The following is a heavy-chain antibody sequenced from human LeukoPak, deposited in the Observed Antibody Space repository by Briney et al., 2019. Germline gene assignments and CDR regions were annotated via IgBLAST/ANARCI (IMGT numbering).Heavy chain of an antibody. J-gene: IGHJ4*02. CDR3: AKGSYYDSSGSFYFDY. CDR1: GFTFSSYW. Sequence: GGSLRLSCAASGFTFSSYWMSWVRQAPGKGLEWVSGISGSGDNTYYADSVKGRFTISRDNSKNTLYVQVNSLGTEDTAAYYCAKGSYYDSSGSFYFDYRGQGTLVTVSS. D-gene: IGHD3-22*01. V-gene: IGHV3-23*01. CDR2: ISGSGDNT.